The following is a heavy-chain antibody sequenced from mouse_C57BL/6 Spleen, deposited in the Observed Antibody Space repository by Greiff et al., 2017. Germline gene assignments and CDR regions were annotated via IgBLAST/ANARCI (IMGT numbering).Heavy chain of an antibody. V-gene: IGHV1-55*01. J-gene: IGHJ3*01. D-gene: IGHD1-1*01. CDR3: ARGGVYGSSYGFAY. Sequence: QVQLQQSGAELVKPGASVKMSCKASGYTFTSYWITWVKQRPGQGLEWIGDIYPGSGSTNYNEKFKSKATLTVDTSSSPAYMQLSSLTSEDSAVYYCARGGVYGSSYGFAYWGQGTLVTVSA. CDR2: IYPGSGST. CDR1: GYTFTSYW.